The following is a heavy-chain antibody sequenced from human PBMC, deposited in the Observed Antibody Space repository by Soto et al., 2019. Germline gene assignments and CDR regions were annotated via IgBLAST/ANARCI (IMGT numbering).Heavy chain of an antibody. Sequence: ESGGGVVQPGRSLRLSCAASGFTFSSYGMHWVRQAPGKGLEWVAVIWYDGSNKYYADSVKGRFTISRDNSKNTLYLQMNSLRAEDTAVYYCARSGVSGYSYVHDYWGQGTLVTVSS. CDR3: ARSGVSGYSYVHDY. V-gene: IGHV3-33*01. CDR2: IWYDGSNK. CDR1: GFTFSSYG. J-gene: IGHJ4*02. D-gene: IGHD5-18*01.